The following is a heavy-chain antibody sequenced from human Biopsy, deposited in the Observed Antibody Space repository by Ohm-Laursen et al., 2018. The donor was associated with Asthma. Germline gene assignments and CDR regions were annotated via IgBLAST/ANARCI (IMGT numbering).Heavy chain of an antibody. CDR3: VRDGTDDAFDI. J-gene: IGHJ3*02. Sequence: SLRLSCTAPGLSFSNFAIHWVRQAPGKGLEWVGVISKDASTQDYADSVKGRFTMARDNSKNTPDLQMNSLREEDTAVYYCVRDGTDDAFDIWGQGTVVSVSS. V-gene: IGHV3-30*01. CDR1: GLSFSNFA. D-gene: IGHD1-1*01. CDR2: ISKDASTQ.